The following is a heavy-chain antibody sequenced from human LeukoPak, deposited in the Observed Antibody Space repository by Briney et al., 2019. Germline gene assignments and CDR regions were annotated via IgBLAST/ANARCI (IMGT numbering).Heavy chain of an antibody. D-gene: IGHD1-26*01. CDR3: SRESGPFCPFGY. CDR1: GGSISGTNW. CDR2: ISLAGQT. J-gene: IGHJ4*02. Sequence: SETLSLTCGVSGGSISGTNWWSWVRQPLGQGLEWIGEISLAGQTNYNPSLNGRVTMSLDKSSNQLSLHLTSVTAADTATYFCSRESGPFCPFGYWGQGTLVIVSS. V-gene: IGHV4/OR15-8*02.